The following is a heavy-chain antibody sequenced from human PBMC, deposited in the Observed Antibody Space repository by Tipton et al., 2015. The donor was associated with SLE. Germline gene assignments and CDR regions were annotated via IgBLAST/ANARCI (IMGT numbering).Heavy chain of an antibody. CDR1: SDSVSSGDYF. D-gene: IGHD6-19*01. CDR2: MSYSGRT. CDR3: ASLLWYSSGSFED. J-gene: IGHJ4*02. V-gene: IGHV4-39*07. Sequence: TLSLTCIVSSDSVSSGDYFWGWIRQPPGKGLEWIASMSYSGRTYYNPSLRSRVTTSVDTSKNQFSLKLASVTAADTAVYYCASLLWYSSGSFEDWGQGTLVTVSS.